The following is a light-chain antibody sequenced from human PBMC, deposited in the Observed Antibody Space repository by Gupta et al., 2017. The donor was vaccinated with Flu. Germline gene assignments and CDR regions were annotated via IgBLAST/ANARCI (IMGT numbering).Light chain of an antibody. CDR1: QSVGSS. CDR3: QQRNNFPLT. J-gene: IGKJ5*01. V-gene: IGKV6-21*01. CDR2: YGS. Sequence: PDFQSVTPKEKVTITCRASQSVGSSLHWYQQKPGQSPKVLINYGSQDGSGVPSRFSGSGSGTHFTLTINSLEAEDAATYYCQQRNNFPLTFGQGTQLEIK.